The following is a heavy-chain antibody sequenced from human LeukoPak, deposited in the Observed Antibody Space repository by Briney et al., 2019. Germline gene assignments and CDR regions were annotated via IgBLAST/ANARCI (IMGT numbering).Heavy chain of an antibody. CDR1: GGIFSGYA. Sequence: SVKVSCKASGGIFSGYAVTWVRQAPGQGLEWVGGIIPISGTANYAQKFQARVTVTTDESTSTAYMDLSSLTSEDTANYYCAGGHSSRSTIYYFDSWGQGTLVTVSS. J-gene: IGHJ4*02. CDR3: AGGHSSRSTIYYFDS. D-gene: IGHD2-2*01. CDR2: IIPISGTA. V-gene: IGHV1-69*05.